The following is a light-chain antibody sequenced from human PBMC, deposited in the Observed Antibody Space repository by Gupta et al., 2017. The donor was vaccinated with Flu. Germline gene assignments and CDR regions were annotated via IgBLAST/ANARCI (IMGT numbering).Light chain of an antibody. CDR2: DTS. Sequence: DIQMTQSPSSLSASVGDRVTITCQASHDISNSLNWYQQKPGKAPKLLIYDTSKLERGVPPRFSGSGSGTDFTFTINNLQPEDIATYYCQQDDNVPLTFGQGTRLEIK. J-gene: IGKJ5*01. V-gene: IGKV1-33*01. CDR3: QQDDNVPLT. CDR1: HDISNS.